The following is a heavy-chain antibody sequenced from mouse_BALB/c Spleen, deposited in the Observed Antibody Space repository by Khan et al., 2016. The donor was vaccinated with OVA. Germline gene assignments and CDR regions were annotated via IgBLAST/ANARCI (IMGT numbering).Heavy chain of an antibody. V-gene: IGHV1-5*01. CDR3: TRGGYSSFAY. CDR2: IYPGNSET. Sequence: VQLKQSGTVLARPGSSVKMSCKTSGYSFTNYLIHWVKLRPGQGLEWIGDIYPGNSETTYNQKFKDKAKLTADTSASTAYMELSSLTNEDFAVYYCTRGGYSSFAYWGQGTLVTVSA. J-gene: IGHJ3*01. CDR1: GYSFTNYL. D-gene: IGHD2-12*01.